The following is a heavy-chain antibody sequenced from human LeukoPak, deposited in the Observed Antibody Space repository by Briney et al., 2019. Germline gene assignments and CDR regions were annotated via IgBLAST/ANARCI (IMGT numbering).Heavy chain of an antibody. Sequence: PSETLSLTCAVYGGSFSGYYWSWIRQPPGKGLEWIGEINHSGGTNYNPSLKSRVTISVDTSKNQFSPKLSSVTAADTAVYYCARLVVVPAAVTSYYFDYWGQGTLVTVSS. CDR3: ARLVVVPAAVTSYYFDY. CDR1: GGSFSGYY. J-gene: IGHJ4*02. D-gene: IGHD2-2*01. V-gene: IGHV4-34*01. CDR2: INHSGGT.